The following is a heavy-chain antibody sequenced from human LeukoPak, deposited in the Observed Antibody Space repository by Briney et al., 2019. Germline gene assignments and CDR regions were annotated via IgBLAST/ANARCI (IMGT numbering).Heavy chain of an antibody. J-gene: IGHJ4*02. CDR1: GYTFSGYY. CDR3: ARVGLYGSGSYLVY. Sequence: ASVKVSCKASGYTFSGYYIHWVRQAPGQGLEWMGWTNPNSGATNYAQKFQGRVTMTRDTSITTAYMELSRLTSDDTAVYYCARVGLYGSGSYLVYWGQGTLVTASS. CDR2: TNPNSGAT. V-gene: IGHV1-2*02. D-gene: IGHD3-10*01.